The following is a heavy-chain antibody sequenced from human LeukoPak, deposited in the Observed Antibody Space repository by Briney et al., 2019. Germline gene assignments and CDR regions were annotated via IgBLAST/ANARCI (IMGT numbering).Heavy chain of an antibody. V-gene: IGHV1-8*01. Sequence: ASVKVSCKASGYIFTSYDINWVRQAAGQGLEWMGWVSPNSGNTGYAQKFQGRVTMTRNTSISTAYMELSSLRSEDTAVYYCAAAYGGNSHFDYWGQGTLVTVSS. J-gene: IGHJ4*02. D-gene: IGHD4-23*01. CDR2: VSPNSGNT. CDR3: AAAYGGNSHFDY. CDR1: GYIFTSYD.